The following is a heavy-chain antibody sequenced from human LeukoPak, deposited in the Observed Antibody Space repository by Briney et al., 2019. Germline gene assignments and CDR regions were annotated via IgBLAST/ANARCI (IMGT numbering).Heavy chain of an antibody. V-gene: IGHV4-61*02. Sequence: SETLSLTCTVSGGSISSGSYYWSWIRQPAGKGLEWIGRIYTSGSTNYNPSLKSRVTISVDTSKNQFSLKLSSVTAADTAVYYCARDAYDFWSGYYRRYYYYYMDVWGKGTTVTVSS. CDR1: GGSISSGSYY. D-gene: IGHD3-3*01. J-gene: IGHJ6*03. CDR3: ARDAYDFWSGYYRRYYYYYMDV. CDR2: IYTSGST.